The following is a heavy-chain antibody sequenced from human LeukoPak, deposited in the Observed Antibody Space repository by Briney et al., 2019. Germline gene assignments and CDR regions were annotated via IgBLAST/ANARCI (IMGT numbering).Heavy chain of an antibody. CDR3: AREGSGYPY. V-gene: IGHV1-2*02. Sequence: ASVKVSCKASGYTFTGYYMHWVRQAPGQGLEWMGWIDPNSGATNYAQKFQGRVTMTRDTSISTAYMEVSRLRSDDTAVFYCAREGSGYPYWGQGTLVTVSS. J-gene: IGHJ4*02. D-gene: IGHD3-22*01. CDR1: GYTFTGYY. CDR2: IDPNSGAT.